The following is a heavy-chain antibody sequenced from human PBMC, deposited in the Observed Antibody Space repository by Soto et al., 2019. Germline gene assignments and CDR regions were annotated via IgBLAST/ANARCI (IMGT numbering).Heavy chain of an antibody. CDR2: MSYSGST. D-gene: IGHD5-12*01. CDR1: GGSISSSSSY. J-gene: IGHJ4*02. Sequence: QLQLQESGPGLVKPSETLSLTCTVSGGSISSSSSYWGWIRQPPGKGLEWIGSMSYSGSTYHNPSLMSRVPWSVDTTQSRFSLKLTSVTAADTAVYSWASHRVPSVYDPIPGCFDSWGQGILVTASS. CDR3: ASHRVPSVYDPIPGCFDS. V-gene: IGHV4-39*01.